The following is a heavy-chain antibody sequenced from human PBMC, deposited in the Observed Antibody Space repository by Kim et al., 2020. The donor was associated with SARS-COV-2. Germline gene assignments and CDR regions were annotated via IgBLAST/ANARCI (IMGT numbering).Heavy chain of an antibody. Sequence: DSVGSRFTTSSDHAKNSMYLQMNSLRAEDTAVYYCAREWGLNYGTSGFDYWGQGALVTVSS. V-gene: IGHV3-7*03. D-gene: IGHD3-22*01. CDR3: AREWGLNYGTSGFDY. J-gene: IGHJ4*02.